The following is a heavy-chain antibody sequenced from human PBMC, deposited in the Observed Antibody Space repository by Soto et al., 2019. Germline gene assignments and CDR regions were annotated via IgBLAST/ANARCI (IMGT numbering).Heavy chain of an antibody. V-gene: IGHV3-7*01. CDR1: GFTFSSYW. CDR3: ARVPLGELSLLAQ. D-gene: IGHD3-16*02. CDR2: IKQDGSGK. J-gene: IGHJ4*02. Sequence: EVQLVESGGGLVQPGGSLSLSCAASGFTFSSYWMSWVRQAPGKGLEWVANIKQDGSGKYYVDSVKGRFTISRDSAKNSLYLQMNSLRAEDTAVYYCARVPLGELSLLAQWGQGTLVTVSS.